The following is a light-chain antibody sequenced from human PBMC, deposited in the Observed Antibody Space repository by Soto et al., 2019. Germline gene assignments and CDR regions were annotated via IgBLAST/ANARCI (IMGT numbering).Light chain of an antibody. V-gene: IGKV1-8*01. CDR1: QGIRSY. CDR3: QHYYSYPLT. CDR2: AAS. Sequence: AIRMTQSPSSLSASTGDSVTITCRASQGIRSYLAWYQQKPGKAPKLLIYAASTLQSGVPSRFSGSGSGTDFTLTISCLQSEDFATYYCQHYYSYPLTFGGGTKVEIK. J-gene: IGKJ4*01.